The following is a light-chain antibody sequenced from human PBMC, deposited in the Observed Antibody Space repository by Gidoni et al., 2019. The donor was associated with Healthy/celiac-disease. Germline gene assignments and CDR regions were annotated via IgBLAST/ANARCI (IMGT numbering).Light chain of an antibody. CDR1: SSNIGSNY. J-gene: IGLJ2*01. V-gene: IGLV1-47*01. CDR3: AAWDDSLSGVV. CDR2: RNN. Sequence: QSVLTQPPSASGTPGQRVTISCSGSSSNIGSNYVYWYPQLPGTAPKLLIYRNNQRPSGVPDRCSGSKSGTTASLAISGLRSEDEADYYCAAWDDSLSGVVFGGGTKLTV.